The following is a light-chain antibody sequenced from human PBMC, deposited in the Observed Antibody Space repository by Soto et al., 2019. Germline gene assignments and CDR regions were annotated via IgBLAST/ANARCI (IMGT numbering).Light chain of an antibody. Sequence: DIQMTQSPSSLSASVGDRVTITCRASQAISNDLAWYQQKPGKAPKLLIYDASSLHSGIPSRFSGSGAGTDFTLTISRLQPEDFAAYYCLQHNRYPITFGQGTRLELK. V-gene: IGKV1-17*01. CDR1: QAISND. J-gene: IGKJ5*01. CDR3: LQHNRYPIT. CDR2: DAS.